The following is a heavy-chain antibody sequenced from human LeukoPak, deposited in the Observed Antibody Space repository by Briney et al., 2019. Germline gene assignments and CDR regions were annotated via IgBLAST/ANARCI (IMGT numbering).Heavy chain of an antibody. D-gene: IGHD6-13*01. Sequence: SQTLSLTCAISGDSVSSNSAAWNWIRQFPSRGLEWLGRTYYRSKWYNDYAVSVKSRITINPDTSKNQFSLQLNSVTPEDTAVYYCAREGEGSSWWSSSWYGPLFDYWGQGTLVTVSS. J-gene: IGHJ4*02. V-gene: IGHV6-1*01. CDR3: AREGEGSSWWSSSWYGPLFDY. CDR1: GDSVSSNSAA. CDR2: TYYRSKWYN.